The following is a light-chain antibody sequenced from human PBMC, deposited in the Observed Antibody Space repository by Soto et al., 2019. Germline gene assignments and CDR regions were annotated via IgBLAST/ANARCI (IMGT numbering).Light chain of an antibody. CDR1: QSVSSSY. CDR2: GAS. Sequence: EIVLTQSPGTLSLSPGERATLSCRASQSVSSSYLAWYQQKPGQAPRLLIYGASSRATGIPDRFSGSGSGTDFTLTISRLEPEDFAGYYCHQYGRSFTCGQGTKVDIK. J-gene: IGKJ1*01. V-gene: IGKV3-20*01. CDR3: HQYGRSFT.